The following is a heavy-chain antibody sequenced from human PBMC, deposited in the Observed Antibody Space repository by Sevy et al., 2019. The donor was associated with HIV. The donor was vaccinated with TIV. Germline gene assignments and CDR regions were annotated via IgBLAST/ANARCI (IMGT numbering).Heavy chain of an antibody. V-gene: IGHV3-21*01. J-gene: IGHJ3*02. Sequence: GGSLRLSCPASGFTLSTYTMNWVRQAPGKGLEWVASISSSSNDIYYADSVKGRFTISRDNAKNSLYLQMNSLRAEDTAVYYCARPYGSGSWEAFDIWGQGTMVTVSS. CDR1: GFTLSTYT. D-gene: IGHD3-10*01. CDR3: ARPYGSGSWEAFDI. CDR2: ISSSSNDI.